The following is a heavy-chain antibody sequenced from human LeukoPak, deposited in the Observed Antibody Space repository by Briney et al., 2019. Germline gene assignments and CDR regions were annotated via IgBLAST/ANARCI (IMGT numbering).Heavy chain of an antibody. J-gene: IGHJ4*02. D-gene: IGHD4-17*01. V-gene: IGHV3-7*01. CDR2: IKQDGGEK. CDR1: EFTFSSYW. CDR3: ARVGARQILEY. Sequence: GGSLRLSCAASEFTFSSYWMSWVRQAPGKGLEWVANIKQDGGEKYYLDSVKGRFTVSRDNAKNSLYPQMSSLRAEDTAVYYCARVGARQILEYWGQGTLVTVSS.